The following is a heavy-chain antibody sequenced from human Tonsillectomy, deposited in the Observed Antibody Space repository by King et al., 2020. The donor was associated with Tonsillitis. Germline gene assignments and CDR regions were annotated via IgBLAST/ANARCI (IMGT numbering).Heavy chain of an antibody. Sequence: QLVQSGGGVVQPGRSLRLSCTASGFTFRSYGMHWVRQAPGKGLEWVAGIWYDGSNKYYVESVKGRFTIARDNSKNTLYLQMNSLRAEDTAVYFCTRDLGNYYDSSGYPEYFDYWGQGTLVTVSS. CDR2: IWYDGSNK. J-gene: IGHJ4*02. D-gene: IGHD3-22*01. V-gene: IGHV3-33*01. CDR1: GFTFRSYG. CDR3: TRDLGNYYDSSGYPEYFDY.